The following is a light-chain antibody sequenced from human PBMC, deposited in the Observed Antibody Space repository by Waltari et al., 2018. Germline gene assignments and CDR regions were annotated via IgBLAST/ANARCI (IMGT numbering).Light chain of an antibody. J-gene: IGLJ3*02. Sequence: QSALTQPASLSGSPGQSITISCTGTSSDVGAFNYVSLSKQHPGKAPKVIIYEVRNRPSGVSTGCAGSKSGNTASLTIAGLQAVDEADYYCNSYTTTSARVFGGGTRLTVL. V-gene: IGLV2-14*01. CDR1: SSDVGAFNY. CDR3: NSYTTTSARV. CDR2: EVR.